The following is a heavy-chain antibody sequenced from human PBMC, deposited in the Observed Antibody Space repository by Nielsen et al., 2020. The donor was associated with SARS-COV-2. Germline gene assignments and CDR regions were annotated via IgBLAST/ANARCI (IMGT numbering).Heavy chain of an antibody. D-gene: IGHD6-19*01. CDR2: IYYSGST. V-gene: IGHV4-28*03. J-gene: IGHJ5*02. CDR3: ARGMTSSGWRNWFDP. Sequence: WIRQPPGKGLEWIGYIYYSGSTYYIPSLKSRVTISVDTPKKQLSLELRSVTAADTAVYYCARGMTSSGWRNWFDPWGLGTLVTVSS.